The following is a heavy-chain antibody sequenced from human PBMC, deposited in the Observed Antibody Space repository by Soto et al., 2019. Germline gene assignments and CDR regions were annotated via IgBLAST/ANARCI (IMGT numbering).Heavy chain of an antibody. CDR1: GDSISSDDSC. CDR2: MCYSGST. Sequence: PSETLSLTCSDSGDSISSDDSCRTGIRQSPGRDLLWLGWMCYSGSTFYNPSLESRLTIPAAKSKSKLSRQLRFVTAADTAAYYCARAYFRDRHFDSWGQGTLVTVSS. J-gene: IGHJ4*02. CDR3: ARAYFRDRHFDS. D-gene: IGHD3-22*01. V-gene: IGHV4-30-4*01.